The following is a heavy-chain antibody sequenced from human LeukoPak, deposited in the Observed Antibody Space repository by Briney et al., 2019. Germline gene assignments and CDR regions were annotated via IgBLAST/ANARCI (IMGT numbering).Heavy chain of an antibody. CDR1: GCSNSSGGYS. CDR3: DSDKEDIGAD. CDR2: IDHSGST. D-gene: IGHD5-12*01. V-gene: IGHV4-30-2*01. J-gene: IGHJ4*02. Sequence: PQTLSLTCAVSGCSNSSGGYSWSWIRQPPGKGLEWIGYIDHSGSTYYNPSLKSRVTISVDSSKNQFSMKLSSVTAADTAVYSCDSDKEDIGADWGQGTLVTVSS.